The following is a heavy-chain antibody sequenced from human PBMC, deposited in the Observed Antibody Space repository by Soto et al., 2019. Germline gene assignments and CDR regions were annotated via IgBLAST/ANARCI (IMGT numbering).Heavy chain of an antibody. Sequence: QVQLQESGPGLVKPSQTLSLTCTVSGASITSGAFHWTWIRQHPGKGLEWIGSIYHTATTNYNPSLKSRLTISIDTSKKQFSLTLASVTAADTAVYYCARDTARLREESRLGYLDSWGQGTLVTVSS. D-gene: IGHD7-27*01. J-gene: IGHJ4*02. V-gene: IGHV4-31*03. CDR2: IYHTATT. CDR3: ARDTARLREESRLGYLDS. CDR1: GASITSGAFH.